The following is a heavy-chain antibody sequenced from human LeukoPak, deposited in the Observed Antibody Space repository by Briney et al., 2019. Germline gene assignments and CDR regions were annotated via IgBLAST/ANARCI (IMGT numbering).Heavy chain of an antibody. Sequence: GGSLRLSCAASGFTFSSYWMHWVRQAPGKGLVWVSRINSDGSSTSYADSVKGRITISRDNAKNSLYLQMNSLRAEDTAMYYCASSGWYSTPNWFDPWGQGTLVIVSS. J-gene: IGHJ5*02. V-gene: IGHV3-74*01. CDR3: ASSGWYSTPNWFDP. CDR2: INSDGSST. CDR1: GFTFSSYW. D-gene: IGHD6-19*01.